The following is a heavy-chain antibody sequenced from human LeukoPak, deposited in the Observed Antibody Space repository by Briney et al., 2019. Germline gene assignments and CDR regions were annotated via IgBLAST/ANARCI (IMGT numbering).Heavy chain of an antibody. D-gene: IGHD6-13*01. V-gene: IGHV4-61*01. CDR3: ARSPYSSSWSYYYYGMDV. J-gene: IGHJ6*02. CDR1: GGSVSSSNYY. CDR2: IYYSGST. Sequence: SETLSLTCTVSGGSVSSSNYYWSWIRQPPGKGLEWIGYIYYSGSTNYNPSLKSRVTISVDTSRNQFSLKLSSVTAADTAVYYRARSPYSSSWSYYYYGMDVWGQGTTVTVSS.